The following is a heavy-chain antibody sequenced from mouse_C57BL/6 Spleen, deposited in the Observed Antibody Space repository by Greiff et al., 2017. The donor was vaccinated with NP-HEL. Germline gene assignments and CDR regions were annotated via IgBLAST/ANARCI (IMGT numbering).Heavy chain of an antibody. V-gene: IGHV1-81*01. Sequence: QVQLQQSGAELARPGASVKLSCKASGYTFTSYGISWVKQRTGQGLEWIGEIYPRSGNTYYNEKFKGKATLTADKSSSTAYMELRSLTSEDSAVYFCARLAAYYDPEGGYFDVWGTGTTVTVSS. CDR2: IYPRSGNT. CDR3: ARLAAYYDPEGGYFDV. J-gene: IGHJ1*03. D-gene: IGHD2-10*01. CDR1: GYTFTSYG.